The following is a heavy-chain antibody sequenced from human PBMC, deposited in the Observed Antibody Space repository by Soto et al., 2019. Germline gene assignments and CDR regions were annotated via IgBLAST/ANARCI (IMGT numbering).Heavy chain of an antibody. J-gene: IGHJ5*02. CDR1: GFTFSSYA. CDR3: ARPTRVVGATSWFDP. CDR2: ISYDGSNK. D-gene: IGHD1-26*01. V-gene: IGHV3-30-3*01. Sequence: GSLRLSCAASGFTFSSYAMHWVRQAPGKGLEWVAVISYDGSNKYYADSVKGRFTISRDNSKNTLYLQMNSLRAEDTAVYYCARPTRVVGATSWFDPWGQGTLVTVSS.